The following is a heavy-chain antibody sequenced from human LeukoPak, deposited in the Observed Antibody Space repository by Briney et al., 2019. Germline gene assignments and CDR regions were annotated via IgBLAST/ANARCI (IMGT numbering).Heavy chain of an antibody. Sequence: GGSLRLSCAASGFTFSNYWMSWVRQAPGKGLEWVANIKQDGSEKYYVDSVKGRFTISRDNAKNSLYLQMNSLRAEDTALYYCAKDIGAVAADAIDYWGQGTLVTVSS. V-gene: IGHV3-7*03. J-gene: IGHJ4*02. CDR1: GFTFSNYW. CDR3: AKDIGAVAADAIDY. D-gene: IGHD6-19*01. CDR2: IKQDGSEK.